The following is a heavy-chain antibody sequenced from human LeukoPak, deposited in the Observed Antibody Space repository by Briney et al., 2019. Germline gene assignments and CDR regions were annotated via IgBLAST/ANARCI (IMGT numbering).Heavy chain of an antibody. V-gene: IGHV1-2*06. J-gene: IGHJ3*02. CDR3: ARVKVDSNAFDT. CDR2: VNPNSGGT. CDR1: GYTFTGYY. Sequence: ASVKVSCKASGYTFTGYYMHWVRQAPGQGLEWMGRVNPNSGGTNYAQKFQGRVTMTRDTSISTAYMELSRLRSDDTAVYYCARVKVDSNAFDTWGQGTVVTVSS.